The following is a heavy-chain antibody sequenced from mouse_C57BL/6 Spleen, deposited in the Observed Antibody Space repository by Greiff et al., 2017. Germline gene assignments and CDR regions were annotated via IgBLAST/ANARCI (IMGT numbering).Heavy chain of an antibody. J-gene: IGHJ2*01. Sequence: QVQLQQPGAELVRPGSSVKLSCKASGYTFTSYWMDWVKQRPGQGLEWIGNIYPSDSETHYNQKFKDKATLTVDKSSSTAYMQLSSLTSEDSAVYYGARGPYDYDGGYWGQGTTLTVSS. D-gene: IGHD2-4*01. CDR3: ARGPYDYDGGY. V-gene: IGHV1-61*01. CDR2: IYPSDSET. CDR1: GYTFTSYW.